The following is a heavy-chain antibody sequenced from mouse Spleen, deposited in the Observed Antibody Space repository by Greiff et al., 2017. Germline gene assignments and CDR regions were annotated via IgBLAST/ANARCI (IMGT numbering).Heavy chain of an antibody. Sequence: ESGPGLVKPSQSLSLTCPVTGYSITSGYYWNWIRQFPGNKLEWMGYISYDGSNNYNPSLKNRISITRDTSKNQFFLKLNSVTTEDTATYYCARANWDGPYFDYWGQGTTLTVSS. V-gene: IGHV3-6*01. D-gene: IGHD4-1*01. J-gene: IGHJ2*01. CDR2: ISYDGSN. CDR1: GYSITSGYY. CDR3: ARANWDGPYFDY.